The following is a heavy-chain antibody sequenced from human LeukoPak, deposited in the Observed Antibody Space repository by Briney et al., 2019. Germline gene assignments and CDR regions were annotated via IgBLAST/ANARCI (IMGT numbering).Heavy chain of an antibody. V-gene: IGHV3-48*03. J-gene: IGHJ4*02. Sequence: PGGSLRLSCAASGFPFSSYEMNWVRQAPGKGVEWVSYISSSGSTIYYAASVKGRFTISRDNAKNSLYLQMNSLRAEDTAVYYCARASGVGFDYWGQGTLVTVSS. CDR3: ARASGVGFDY. CDR1: GFPFSSYE. CDR2: ISSSGSTI. D-gene: IGHD3-10*01.